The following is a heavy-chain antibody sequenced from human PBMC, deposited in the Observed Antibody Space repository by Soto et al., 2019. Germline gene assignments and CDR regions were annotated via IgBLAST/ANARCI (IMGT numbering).Heavy chain of an antibody. J-gene: IGHJ3*02. V-gene: IGHV2-70*01. CDR1: GFSLSTSGMC. D-gene: IGHD3-9*01. CDR2: IDWDDDK. CDR3: ARIVSDILTGDAFDI. Sequence: GSGPTLVNPTQTLTLTCTFSGFSLSTSGMCVSWIRQPPGKALEWLALIDWDDDKYYSTSLKTRLTISKDTSKNQVVLTMTNMDPVDTATYYCARIVSDILTGDAFDIWGQGTMVTVSS.